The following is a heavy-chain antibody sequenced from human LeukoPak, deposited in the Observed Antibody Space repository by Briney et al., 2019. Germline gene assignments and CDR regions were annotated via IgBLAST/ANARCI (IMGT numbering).Heavy chain of an antibody. V-gene: IGHV1-69*05. Sequence: GASVKVSCKASGYTFTSYDISWVRQAPGQGLEWMGRIIPIFGTANYAQKFQGRVTITTDESTSTAYMELSSLRSEDTAVYYCARSHDYVWGSYRYIWNYWGQGTLVTVSS. J-gene: IGHJ4*02. CDR1: GYTFTSYD. CDR2: IIPIFGTA. D-gene: IGHD3-16*02. CDR3: ARSHDYVWGSYRYIWNY.